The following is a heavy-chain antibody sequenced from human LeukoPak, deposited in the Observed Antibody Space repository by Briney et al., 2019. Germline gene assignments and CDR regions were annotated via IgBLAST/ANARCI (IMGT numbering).Heavy chain of an antibody. V-gene: IGHV1-69*05. D-gene: IGHD3-22*01. CDR2: IIPIFGTA. CDR1: GGTFSSYA. Sequence: ASVKVSCKASGGTFSSYAISWVRQAPGQGLEWMGGIIPIFGTANCAQKFQGRVTITTDESTSTAYMELSSLRSEDTAVYYCARDRYYDSSGGEDYFDYWGQGTLVTVSS. CDR3: ARDRYYDSSGGEDYFDY. J-gene: IGHJ4*02.